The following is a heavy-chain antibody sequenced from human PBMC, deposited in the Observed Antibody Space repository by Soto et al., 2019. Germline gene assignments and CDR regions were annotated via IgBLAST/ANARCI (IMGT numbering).Heavy chain of an antibody. V-gene: IGHV3-33*01. CDR1: GFTFNKYG. Sequence: QVQLVESGGGVVQPGRSLRLSCAASGFTFNKYGMHWVRQAPGKGLEWVAVIWYDGSDKYYEDSVKGRFTISRDNSKNTLYLQMNSLTDEDTAVYYCARGTGNYYYGMDVWGQGTTVTVSS. D-gene: IGHD7-27*01. J-gene: IGHJ6*02. CDR3: ARGTGNYYYGMDV. CDR2: IWYDGSDK.